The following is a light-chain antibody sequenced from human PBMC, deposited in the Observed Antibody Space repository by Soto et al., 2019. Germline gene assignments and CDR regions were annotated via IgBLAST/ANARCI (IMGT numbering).Light chain of an antibody. CDR2: TAS. V-gene: IGKV1-33*01. CDR3: LQYANLPFT. J-gene: IGKJ3*01. CDR1: QDIGNS. Sequence: DIQMTQSPSSLAASVGDRVTITCQASQDIGNSVNWYQQKPGKAPKPPIYTASNLETGVPSRFSGSGSGTDFTFTTSTLPPEDFATYYCLQYANLPFTFGPGTKVDIK.